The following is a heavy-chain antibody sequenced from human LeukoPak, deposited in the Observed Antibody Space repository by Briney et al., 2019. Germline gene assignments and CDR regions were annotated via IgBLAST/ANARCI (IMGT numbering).Heavy chain of an antibody. J-gene: IGHJ3*01. CDR1: GFKFNLYA. CDR2: IDDPTTV. Sequence: GGSLRLSCATSGFKFNLYAMTWVRQAPGKGLEWVSTIDDPTTVYYADSVRGRFTISRDNSKGTLFLQLNSLRSDDTALYFCAKDAISGNARYDSFDVWGQGTMVTVSS. V-gene: IGHV3-23*01. D-gene: IGHD1-14*01. CDR3: AKDAISGNARYDSFDV.